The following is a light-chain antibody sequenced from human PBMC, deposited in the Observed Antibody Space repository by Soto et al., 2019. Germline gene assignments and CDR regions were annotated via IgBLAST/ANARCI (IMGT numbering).Light chain of an antibody. CDR1: KLGDKY. J-gene: IGLJ1*01. CDR2: QDS. Sequence: SYELTQPPSVSVSPGQTASITCSGDKLGDKYACWYQQKPGQSPVLVTYQDSKRPSGIPERFSGSNSGNTATLTISGTQAMDEADYYCQAWDSSTAVFGTGTKLTVL. V-gene: IGLV3-1*01. CDR3: QAWDSSTAV.